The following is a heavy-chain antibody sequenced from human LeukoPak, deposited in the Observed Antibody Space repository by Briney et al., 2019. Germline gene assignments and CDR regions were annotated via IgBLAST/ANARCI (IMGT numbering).Heavy chain of an antibody. Sequence: GGSLRLSCTASGFTFGDYAMSWFRQAPGKGLEWVGFIRSKAYGGTTEYAASVKGRFTISRDDSKSIAYLQMNSLKTEDTAVYYCTRVTITFGGVIVDYYYYYGMDVWGQGTTVTVSS. D-gene: IGHD3-16*02. V-gene: IGHV3-49*03. CDR1: GFTFGDYA. CDR3: TRVTITFGGVIVDYYYYYGMDV. CDR2: IRSKAYGGTT. J-gene: IGHJ6*02.